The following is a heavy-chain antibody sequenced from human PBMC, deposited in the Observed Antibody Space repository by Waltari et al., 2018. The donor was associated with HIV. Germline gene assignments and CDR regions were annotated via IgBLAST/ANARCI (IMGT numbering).Heavy chain of an antibody. CDR1: GFTVSSKY. V-gene: IGHV3-53*01. D-gene: IGHD1-26*01. CDR2: IDSGGSR. Sequence: EVQLVESGEGLIETGGSLRRSCAASGFTVSSKYMSWVRQAPGKGLEWVSVIDSGGSRYYADSVKGRFTISRDNSKNTVSLHMNSLRAEDTAVYYCARDPRSSGYYGVDVWGQGTAVTVSS. J-gene: IGHJ6*02. CDR3: ARDPRSSGYYGVDV.